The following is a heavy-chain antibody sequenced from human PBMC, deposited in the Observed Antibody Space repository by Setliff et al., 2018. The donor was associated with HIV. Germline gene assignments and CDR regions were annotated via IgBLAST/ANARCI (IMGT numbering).Heavy chain of an antibody. D-gene: IGHD1-26*01. J-gene: IGHJ4*02. CDR2: IYHSGST. CDR3: ARGRTGHDY. V-gene: IGHV4-38-2*01. CDR1: GYSISSGFY. Sequence: SETLSLTCAVSGYSISSGFYWGWIRQPPGKGLEWIGSIYHSGSTYYNPSLRSRVTISVDTSKNQFSRKLSSVTAADTAVYYCARGRTGHDYWGQGTLVTVSS.